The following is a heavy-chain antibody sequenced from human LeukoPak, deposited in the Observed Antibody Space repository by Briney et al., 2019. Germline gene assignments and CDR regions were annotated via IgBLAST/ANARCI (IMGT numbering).Heavy chain of an antibody. CDR3: ARDDSSGWYDTAEYFQR. V-gene: IGHV1-18*01. Sequence: ASVKVSCKASGYTFTSYGISWVRQAPGQELEWMGWISAYNGNTNYAQKLQGRVTMTTDTSTSTAYMELRSLRSDDTAVYYCARDDSSGWYDTAEYFQRWGQGTLVTVSS. CDR1: GYTFTSYG. CDR2: ISAYNGNT. J-gene: IGHJ1*01. D-gene: IGHD6-19*01.